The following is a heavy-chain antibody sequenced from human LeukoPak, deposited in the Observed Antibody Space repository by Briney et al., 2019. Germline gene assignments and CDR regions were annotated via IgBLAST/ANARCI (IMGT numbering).Heavy chain of an antibody. J-gene: IGHJ6*02. Sequence: PGGSLRLSCAASGFTFSDYNMNWVRQAPGKGLEWVSYITNSGSTIHYPDSVKGRFTISRDNAKTSLYLQMNSLRAEDTAVYYCARSIGLTGGGVDVWGQGTTVTVSS. CDR3: ARSIGLTGGGVDV. CDR1: GFTFSDYN. V-gene: IGHV3-11*01. D-gene: IGHD3-9*01. CDR2: ITNSGSTI.